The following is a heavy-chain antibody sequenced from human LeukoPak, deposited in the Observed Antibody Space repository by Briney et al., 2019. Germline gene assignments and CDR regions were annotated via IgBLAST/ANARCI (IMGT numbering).Heavy chain of an antibody. D-gene: IGHD2-2*01. CDR2: ISHDGSNK. CDR1: GFTFSSYA. Sequence: GRSLRLSCAASGFTFSSYAMHWVRQAPGKGLEWVAVISHDGSNKYYADSVKGRFTISRDNSKNTLYLQMNSLRAEDTAVYYCARGGDIVVVPAASPWGQGTLVTVSS. J-gene: IGHJ5*02. CDR3: ARGGDIVVVPAASP. V-gene: IGHV3-30*04.